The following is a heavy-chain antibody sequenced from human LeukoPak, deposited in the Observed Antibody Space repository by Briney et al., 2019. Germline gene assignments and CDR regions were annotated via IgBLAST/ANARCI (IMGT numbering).Heavy chain of an antibody. CDR2: IYYSGST. J-gene: IGHJ5*02. D-gene: IGHD2-15*01. CDR3: ARDVLGYCSGGSCFLNWFDP. CDR1: GGSISSSSYY. V-gene: IGHV4-39*07. Sequence: PSETLSLTCTVSGGSISSSSYYWGWIRQPPGKGLEWIGSIYYSGSTYYNPSLKSRVTISVDTSKNQFSLKLSSVTAADTAVYYCARDVLGYCSGGSCFLNWFDPWGQGTLVTVSS.